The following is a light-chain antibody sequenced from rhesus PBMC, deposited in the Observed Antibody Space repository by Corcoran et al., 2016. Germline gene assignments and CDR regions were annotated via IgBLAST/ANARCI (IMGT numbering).Light chain of an antibody. Sequence: DIQMTQSPSSLSASVGDTVIITCRASQGITNKLAWYQQKTGKVPKLLIYSASTLQPGVPSRFSGSGSGTAFTLTISSLQPEDSATYYCQHGYGTPFTFGPGTKLDIK. CDR3: QHGYGTPFT. J-gene: IGKJ3*01. CDR1: QGITNK. CDR2: SAS. V-gene: IGKV1-33*02.